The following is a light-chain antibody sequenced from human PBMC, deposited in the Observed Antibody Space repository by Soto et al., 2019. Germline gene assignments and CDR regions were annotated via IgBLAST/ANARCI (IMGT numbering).Light chain of an antibody. CDR1: QSVTST. J-gene: IGKJ5*01. Sequence: DIVMTQSPANVSLSPGERPTLSCRASQSVTSTLAWYQQKPGQTPRLLIYDAATRATGIPDRFSGSGSGTEFTLNIRTMESEELAVYDCEPYNNWTITVGKGTRRELK. V-gene: IGKV3-15*01. CDR3: EPYNNWTIT. CDR2: DAA.